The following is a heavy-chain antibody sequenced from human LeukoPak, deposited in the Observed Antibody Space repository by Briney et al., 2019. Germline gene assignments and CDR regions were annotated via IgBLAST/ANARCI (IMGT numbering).Heavy chain of an antibody. Sequence: GGSLRLSCAASGFTFSSYSMNWVRQAPGKGLEWVSSISSSSSYIYYADSVKGRFTISRVKAKNPLYLHINSLVAEDTAVYFCASRIAVAGTGYVQHWGQGTLVTVSS. CDR2: ISSSSSYI. CDR3: ASRIAVAGTGYVQH. D-gene: IGHD6-19*01. V-gene: IGHV3-21*06. CDR1: GFTFSSYS. J-gene: IGHJ1*01.